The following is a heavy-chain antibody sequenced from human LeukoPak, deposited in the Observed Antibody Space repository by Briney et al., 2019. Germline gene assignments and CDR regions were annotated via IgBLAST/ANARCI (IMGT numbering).Heavy chain of an antibody. CDR2: IIPIFGTA. J-gene: IGHJ6*02. CDR3: ARVPERRLDYYYGMDV. D-gene: IGHD1-1*01. V-gene: IGHV1-69*01. Sequence: SVKVSCKASGGTFSSYAISWVRQAPGQGLEWMGGIIPIFGTANHAQKFQGRVTITADESTSTAYMELSSLRSEDTAVYYCARVPERRLDYYYGMDVWGQGTTVTVSS. CDR1: GGTFSSYA.